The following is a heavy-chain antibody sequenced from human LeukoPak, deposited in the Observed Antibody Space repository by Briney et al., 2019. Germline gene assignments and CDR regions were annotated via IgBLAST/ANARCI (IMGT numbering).Heavy chain of an antibody. CDR3: AREVGGYSYGRFDY. V-gene: IGHV4-59*01. CDR2: IYYSGST. Sequence: SETLSLTCTVSGGSISSYYWSWIRQSPGKGLEWIGYIYYSGSTNYNPSLKSRVTISVDTSKNQFSLKLSSVTAADTAVYYCAREVGGYSYGRFDYWGQGTLVTVSS. D-gene: IGHD5-18*01. CDR1: GGSISSYY. J-gene: IGHJ4*02.